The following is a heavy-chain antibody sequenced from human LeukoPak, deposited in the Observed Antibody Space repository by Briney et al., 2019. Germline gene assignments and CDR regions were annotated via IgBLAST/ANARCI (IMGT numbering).Heavy chain of an antibody. CDR2: IKQDGSEK. V-gene: IGHV3-7*01. Sequence: PGGSLRLSCAASGFTFSSYWMSWVRQAPGKGLEWVANIKQDGSEKYYVDSVKGRFTISRDNAKNSLYLQMNSLRAEDTAVYYCARDLYQIVVVPHYFDFWGQGTLVTVSS. J-gene: IGHJ4*02. CDR3: ARDLYQIVVVPHYFDF. D-gene: IGHD3-22*01. CDR1: GFTFSSYW.